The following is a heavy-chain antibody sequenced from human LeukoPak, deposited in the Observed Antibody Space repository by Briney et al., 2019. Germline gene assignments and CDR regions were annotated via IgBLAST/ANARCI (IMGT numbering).Heavy chain of an antibody. Sequence: LETLSLTCTVSGGSISSNSYYWAWIRQPPGRGLEWIGSINYSGSTYYNPSLKSRVTISVDTTKIQFSLKLSSVTAADTAVYYCARSLGGDYYSSGSFFDYWGQGTLVTVSS. J-gene: IGHJ4*02. D-gene: IGHD3-10*01. CDR2: INYSGST. CDR3: ARSLGGDYYSSGSFFDY. CDR1: GGSISSNSYY. V-gene: IGHV4-39*01.